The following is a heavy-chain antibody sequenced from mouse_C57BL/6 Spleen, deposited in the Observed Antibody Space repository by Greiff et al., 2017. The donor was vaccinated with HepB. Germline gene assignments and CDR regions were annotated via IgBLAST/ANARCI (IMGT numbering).Heavy chain of an antibody. D-gene: IGHD1-1*01. CDR1: GFTFSDYY. V-gene: IGHV5-16*01. J-gene: IGHJ4*01. CDR3: ARADYYGRSPYAMDY. CDR2: INYDGSST. Sequence: EVKLVESEGGLVQPGSSMKLSCTASGFTFSDYYMAWVRQVPEKGLEWVANINYDGSSTYYLDSLKSRFIISRDNAKNILYLQMSSLKSEDTATYYWARADYYGRSPYAMDYWGQGTSVTVSS.